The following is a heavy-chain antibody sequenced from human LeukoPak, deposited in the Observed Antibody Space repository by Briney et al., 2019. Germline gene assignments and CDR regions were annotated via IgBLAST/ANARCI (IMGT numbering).Heavy chain of an antibody. D-gene: IGHD1-1*01. Sequence: SETLSLTCTVSGGSIRGYYWSWIRQHPGKGLEWIGYIYYSGSTSYNPSLKSRVTISVDTSKNQCSLKLSSVTAADTAVYYCARDRRLERTYYFDYWGQGTLVTVSS. CDR1: GGSIRGYY. J-gene: IGHJ4*02. CDR2: IYYSGST. CDR3: ARDRRLERTYYFDY. V-gene: IGHV4-59*06.